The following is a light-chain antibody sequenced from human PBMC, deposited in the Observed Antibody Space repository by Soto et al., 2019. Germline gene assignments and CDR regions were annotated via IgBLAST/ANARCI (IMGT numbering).Light chain of an antibody. V-gene: IGKV1-12*01. CDR3: QQANNMPLT. CDR1: QGINIW. CDR2: GAS. Sequence: DVQLTQSPSSISASVGDRVTITCRASQGINIWLAWYQQKPGKAPRLWIYGASSLQSGVPLRFSGNGSGTDFTLTISSLQPEDFGDYYCQQANNMPLTFGGGTRVEIK. J-gene: IGKJ4*01.